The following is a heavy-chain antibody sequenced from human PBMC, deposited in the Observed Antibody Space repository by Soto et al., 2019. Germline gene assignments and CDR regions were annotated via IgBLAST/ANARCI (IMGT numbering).Heavy chain of an antibody. J-gene: IGHJ6*02. V-gene: IGHV3-21*01. CDR1: GFTFSNYG. D-gene: IGHD2-2*01. CDR2: ISSSGTYI. Sequence: GGSLRLSCAASGFTFSNYGMTWVRQAPGKWLEWVSSISSSGTYIHYADSLKGRFTISRDNAKNSLYLQMISLRAEDTAVYYCARDPSDCSSTSCWGYYALDVWGQGXTVTVYS. CDR3: ARDPSDCSSTSCWGYYALDV.